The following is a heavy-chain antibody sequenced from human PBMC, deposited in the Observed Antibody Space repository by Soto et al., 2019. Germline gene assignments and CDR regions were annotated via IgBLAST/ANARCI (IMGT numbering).Heavy chain of an antibody. Sequence: ASVKVSCKASGYTFNRYYMHWVRQAPGQGLEWMGWINPNSGGTNYAQKFQGRVTMTRDTSISTAYMELSRLRSDDTAVYYCARDRRPYGYFDYWGQGTLVTVSS. V-gene: IGHV1-2*02. CDR2: INPNSGGT. J-gene: IGHJ4*02. CDR3: ARDRRPYGYFDY. CDR1: GYTFNRYY. D-gene: IGHD4-17*01.